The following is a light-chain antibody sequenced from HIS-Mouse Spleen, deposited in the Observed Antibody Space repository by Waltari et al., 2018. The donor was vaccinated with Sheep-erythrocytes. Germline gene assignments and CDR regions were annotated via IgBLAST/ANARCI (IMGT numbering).Light chain of an antibody. J-gene: IGLJ1*01. Sequence: QSALTQPRSVSGSPGQSVTISCTGTSSDVGVYNYVSWYQQHPGKAPKLMIYDVSKQPSGVPDRFSGSKSGNTASLTISGLQAEDEADYYCCSYAGSYNHVFATGTKVTVL. V-gene: IGLV2-11*01. CDR1: SSDVGVYNY. CDR2: DVS. CDR3: CSYAGSYNHV.